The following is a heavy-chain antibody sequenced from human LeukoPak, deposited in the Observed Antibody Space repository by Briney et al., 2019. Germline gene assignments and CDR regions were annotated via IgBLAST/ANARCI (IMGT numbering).Heavy chain of an antibody. D-gene: IGHD5-24*01. J-gene: IGHJ4*02. CDR1: GFTFSSYA. CDR3: AKWLRVAPTYFDY. CDR2: IPDGSSNT. V-gene: IGHV3-23*01. Sequence: GGSLRLSCAASGFTFSSYAMSWVRQTPGKGLEWVSTIPDGSSNTYYADSVKGRFTISRDNSKNTLYLQMNSLGAEDTAVYYCAKWLRVAPTYFDYWGQGTLVTVSS.